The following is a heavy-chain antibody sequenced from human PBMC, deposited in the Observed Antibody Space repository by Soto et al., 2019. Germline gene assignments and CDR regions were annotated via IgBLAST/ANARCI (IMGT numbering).Heavy chain of an antibody. CDR2: IPNDGRSE. V-gene: IGHV3-30*09. J-gene: IGHJ4*02. CDR3: ARDGEPAYSYGGYYFDY. Sequence: QVQLVESGGGVVQRGRSLRLSCAASGFTFSSYVMQWVRQAPGKGLEWLAVIPNDGRSESYADSAKGRFAISRDNSENTLYLQTNRLRTEDTGVYHCARDGEPAYSYGGYYFDYWGQGALVTVSS. D-gene: IGHD5-18*01. CDR1: GFTFSSYV.